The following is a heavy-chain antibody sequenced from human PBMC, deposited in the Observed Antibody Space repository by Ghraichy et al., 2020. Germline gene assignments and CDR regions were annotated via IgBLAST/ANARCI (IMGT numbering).Heavy chain of an antibody. CDR2: ISAYNGNT. J-gene: IGHJ4*02. CDR1: GFTFSSFG. V-gene: IGHV1-18*01. CDR3: ARHAKSGGWPWDPCDY. D-gene: IGHD2-15*01. Sequence: ASVKVSCRASGFTFSSFGFSWVRQAPGQGLVSMGWISAYNGNTNYVQRFQDRLTMTTDTSTSTAYMELGSLTSDDTAVYYCARHAKSGGWPWDPCDYWGQGGLVTVSS.